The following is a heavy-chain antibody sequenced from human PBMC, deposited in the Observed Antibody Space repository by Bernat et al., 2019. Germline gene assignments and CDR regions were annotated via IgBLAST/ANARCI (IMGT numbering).Heavy chain of an antibody. D-gene: IGHD4-17*01. CDR2: IKQDGSQK. V-gene: IGHV3-7*03. J-gene: IGHJ4*02. CDR1: GFTFRTYW. Sequence: EVQLVQSGGGLVQPGGSLRLSCAASGFTFRTYWMIWVRQAPGRGLEWVANIKQDGSQKNYADSVKGRFTISGDNAKNSLYLQVNSLRVEDTAVYYCTRGNGDYMFDYWGQGALVTVSS. CDR3: TRGNGDYMFDY.